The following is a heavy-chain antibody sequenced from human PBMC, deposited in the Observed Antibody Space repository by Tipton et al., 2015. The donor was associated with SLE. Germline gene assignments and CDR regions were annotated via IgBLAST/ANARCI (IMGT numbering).Heavy chain of an antibody. D-gene: IGHD5-24*01. CDR1: GGSISSYY. CDR3: ARTVRREMATGPAFDI. J-gene: IGHJ3*02. CDR2: IYYSGST. Sequence: TLSLTCTVSGGSISSYYWSWIRQPPGKGLEWIGYIYYSGSTNYNPSLKSRVTISVDTSKNQFSLKLSSVTAADTAVYYCARTVRREMATGPAFDIWGQGTMVTVPS. V-gene: IGHV4-59*08.